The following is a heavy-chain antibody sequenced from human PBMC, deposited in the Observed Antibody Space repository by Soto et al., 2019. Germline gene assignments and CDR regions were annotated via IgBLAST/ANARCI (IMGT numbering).Heavy chain of an antibody. V-gene: IGHV3-11*06. Sequence: QVQLVESGGGLVKPGGSLRLACSASGFSFGDSYMSGVRQAPGKGLEWLSYISGGSSYTNYADSVKGRFTISRDNAKRSLYLEMNSLRADDTAVYYCAKTIVAASGYYFDHWGQGNLVTVSS. CDR2: ISGGSSYT. J-gene: IGHJ4*02. CDR3: AKTIVAASGYYFDH. D-gene: IGHD2-21*01. CDR1: GFSFGDSY.